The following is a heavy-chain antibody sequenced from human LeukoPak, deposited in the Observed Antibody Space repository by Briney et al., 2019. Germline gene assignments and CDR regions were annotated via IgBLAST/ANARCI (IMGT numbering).Heavy chain of an antibody. CDR1: GYTFTGYY. CDR3: ARDEWDCSSTSCLFDY. V-gene: IGHV1-2*02. CDR2: INPNSGGT. D-gene: IGHD2-2*01. J-gene: IGHJ4*02. Sequence: ASVKVSCKASGYTFTGYYMHWVRQAPGQGLEWMGWINPNSGGTNYAQKFQGRVTMTRDTSISTAYMELSRLRSDDTAVYYCARDEWDCSSTSCLFDYWGQGTLVTVSS.